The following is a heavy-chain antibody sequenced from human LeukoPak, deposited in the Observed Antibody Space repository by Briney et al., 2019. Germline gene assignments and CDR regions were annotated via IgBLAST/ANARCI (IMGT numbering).Heavy chain of an antibody. CDR1: GFTFRSYA. Sequence: GGSLRLSCTASGFTFRSYAMNWVRQAPGKGLEWVSVISLNDGSTYYADSVRGRFTISRDNSKNTLFLQMNGLRAEDTAIYYCAKAMTSSTYYFDSWGLGTLVTVSS. D-gene: IGHD3-9*01. CDR2: ISLNDGST. CDR3: AKAMTSSTYYFDS. J-gene: IGHJ4*01. V-gene: IGHV3-23*01.